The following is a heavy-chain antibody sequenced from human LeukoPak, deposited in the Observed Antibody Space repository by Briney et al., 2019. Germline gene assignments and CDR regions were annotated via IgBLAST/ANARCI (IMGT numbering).Heavy chain of an antibody. Sequence: PGGSLRLSCAASGFTFSSYWMHWIRQPPGKGLEWIGSIYYSGSTYYNPSLKSRVTISVDTSKNQFSLKLSSVTAADTAVYYCARHDYSNYLNWFDPWGQGTLVTVSS. CDR1: GFTFSSYW. CDR2: IYYSGST. D-gene: IGHD4-11*01. V-gene: IGHV4-39*01. CDR3: ARHDYSNYLNWFDP. J-gene: IGHJ5*02.